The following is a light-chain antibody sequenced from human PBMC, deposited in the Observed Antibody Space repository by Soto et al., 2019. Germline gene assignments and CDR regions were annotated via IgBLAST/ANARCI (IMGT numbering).Light chain of an antibody. Sequence: EIVLTQSPGTLSLSPGERAALSCRASRSVSSSYLAWYQQKPGQAPRLLIYAASSRATGIPDRFSGSASGTDFTLTISRLEPEDFAVYYCQQYGSSPLTFGGGTKVEIK. J-gene: IGKJ4*01. V-gene: IGKV3-20*01. CDR2: AAS. CDR3: QQYGSSPLT. CDR1: RSVSSSY.